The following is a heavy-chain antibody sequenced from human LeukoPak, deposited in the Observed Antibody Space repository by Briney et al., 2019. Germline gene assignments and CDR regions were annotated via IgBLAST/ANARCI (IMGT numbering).Heavy chain of an antibody. CDR3: TRSYTVPPDNWFDP. CDR1: GFTFSGSA. Sequence: PGGSLRLSCAASGFTFSGSATYWVRQASGKGLEWVGRIRSKANRYATAYAASVKGRFTISRDDSKNTAYLQMNSLKTEDTAMYYCTRSYTVPPDNWFDPWGQGTLVTVSS. CDR2: IRSKANRYAT. V-gene: IGHV3-73*01. J-gene: IGHJ5*02. D-gene: IGHD2-2*02.